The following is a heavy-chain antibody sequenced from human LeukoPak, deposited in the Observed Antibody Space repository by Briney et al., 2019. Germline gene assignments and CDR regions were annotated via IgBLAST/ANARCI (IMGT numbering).Heavy chain of an antibody. D-gene: IGHD6-19*01. V-gene: IGHV3-21*01. CDR3: ARRDSSGWYNY. CDR2: ISSSSNYI. CDR1: GFTFSSYN. J-gene: IGHJ4*02. Sequence: GGSLRLSCAASGFTFSSYNMNWVRQAPGKGLEWVSSISSSSNYIYYADSVKGRFTISRDNAKDSLYLLMNSLRAEDTAVYYCARRDSSGWYNYWGQGTLVTVSS.